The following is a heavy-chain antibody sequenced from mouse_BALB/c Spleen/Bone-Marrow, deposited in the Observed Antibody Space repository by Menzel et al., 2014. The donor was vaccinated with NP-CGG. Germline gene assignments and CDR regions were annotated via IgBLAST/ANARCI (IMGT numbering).Heavy chain of an antibody. V-gene: IGHV14-3*02. Sequence: VQLQQSGAEFVKPGASVKLSCTASGFNIKDTYMDWVKQRPEQGLEWIGRIDPANGNTKYDPKFQGKATITAVTSSNTAYLQLSSLTSEDTAVYYCGRGFTDFDYWGQGTTLTVSS. CDR3: GRGFTDFDY. J-gene: IGHJ2*01. CDR1: GFNIKDTY. CDR2: IDPANGNT.